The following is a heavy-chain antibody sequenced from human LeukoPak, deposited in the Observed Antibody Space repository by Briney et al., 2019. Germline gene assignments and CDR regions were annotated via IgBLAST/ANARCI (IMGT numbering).Heavy chain of an antibody. CDR3: ARGPLGMDV. J-gene: IGHJ6*02. CDR1: GVSFSGYY. Sequence: SETLSLTCAVYGVSFSGYYWSWIRQPPGKGLEWIGEINHSGSTNYNPSLKSRVTISVDTSKNQFSLKLSSVTAADTAVYYCARGPLGMDVWGQGTTVTVSS. CDR2: INHSGST. V-gene: IGHV4-34*01.